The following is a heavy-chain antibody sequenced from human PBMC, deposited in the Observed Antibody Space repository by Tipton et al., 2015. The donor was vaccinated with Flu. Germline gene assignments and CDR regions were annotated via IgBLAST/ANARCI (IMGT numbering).Heavy chain of an antibody. Sequence: TLSLTCSVSGDSITNGRYYWSWIRQPAGKGLEWIGRLYTSETSSGSTNYNPALKSRATISVDMSKNQFSLSLTSVTAADTAVYYCARAAASTAWKFGPWGQGNLVTVSS. V-gene: IGHV4-61*02. CDR3: ARAAASTAWKFGP. CDR1: GDSITNGRYY. D-gene: IGHD1-1*01. J-gene: IGHJ5*02. CDR2: LYTSETSSGST.